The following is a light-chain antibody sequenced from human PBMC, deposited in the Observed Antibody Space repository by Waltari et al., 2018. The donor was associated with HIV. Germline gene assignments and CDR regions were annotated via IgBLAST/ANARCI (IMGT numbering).Light chain of an antibody. Sequence: QSVLTQPPSASGTPGQTVTLSCSGSRSNIGNDNVYWYQQLPGMTPKLLIYKNYQRPSGVPDRFAGSKSGTSASLAISGLRSEDEADYYCVGWDGSLSGYVFGAGTTVTVL. CDR3: VGWDGSLSGYV. CDR2: KNY. V-gene: IGLV1-47*01. J-gene: IGLJ1*01. CDR1: RSNIGNDN.